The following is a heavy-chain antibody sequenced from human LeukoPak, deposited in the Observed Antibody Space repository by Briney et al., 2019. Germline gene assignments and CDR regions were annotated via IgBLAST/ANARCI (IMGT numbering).Heavy chain of an antibody. Sequence: ASVKVSCKASGYTFTGYYMHWVRQAPGQGLEWMGRINPNSGGTNYAQKFQGRVTKTRDTSISIAYMELSRLRSDDTAVYYCASRYCSSTSCRPNYYYYYMDVWGKGTTVTVSS. CDR2: INPNSGGT. D-gene: IGHD2-2*01. J-gene: IGHJ6*03. CDR1: GYTFTGYY. CDR3: ASRYCSSTSCRPNYYYYYMDV. V-gene: IGHV1-2*06.